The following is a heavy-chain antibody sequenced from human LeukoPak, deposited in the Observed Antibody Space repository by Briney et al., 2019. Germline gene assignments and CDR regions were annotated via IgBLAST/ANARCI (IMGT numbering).Heavy chain of an antibody. CDR3: ASQGGLLWFGELSGGMDV. Sequence: PGGSLRLSCAASGFTFSSYGMHWVRQAPGKGLEWVAVIWYDGSNKYYADSVKGRFTISRDNSKNTLYLQMNSLRAEDTAVYYCASQGGLLWFGELSGGMDVWGQGTTVTVSS. V-gene: IGHV3-33*01. CDR2: IWYDGSNK. J-gene: IGHJ6*02. CDR1: GFTFSSYG. D-gene: IGHD3-10*01.